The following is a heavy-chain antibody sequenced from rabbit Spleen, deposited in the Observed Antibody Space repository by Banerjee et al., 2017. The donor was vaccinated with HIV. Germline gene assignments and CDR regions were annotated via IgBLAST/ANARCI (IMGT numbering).Heavy chain of an antibody. CDR3: ARDTGTSFSTYGMDL. CDR2: IATGSSGFT. J-gene: IGHJ6*01. V-gene: IGHV1S40*01. D-gene: IGHD8-1*01. CDR1: GFSFSSSDY. Sequence: QSLEESGGDLVKPGASLTLTCTASGFSFSSSDYMCWVRQAPGKGLEWIACIATGSSGFTYYASWAKGRFTCSKASSTTVTLQMTSLTAADTATYFCARDTGTSFSTYGMDLWGQGTLVTVS.